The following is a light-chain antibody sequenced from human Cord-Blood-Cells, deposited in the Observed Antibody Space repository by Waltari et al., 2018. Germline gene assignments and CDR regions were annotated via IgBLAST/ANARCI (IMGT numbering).Light chain of an antibody. J-gene: IGKJ4*01. CDR2: AAS. Sequence: DIQMTQSPSSLSASVGDRVPITCRASQSISSYLNSYQQKPGKAPKLLIYAASSLQSGVPSRFSGSGSGTDFTLTISSLQPEDFATYYCQQSYSTPLTFGGGTKVEIK. V-gene: IGKV1-39*01. CDR3: QQSYSTPLT. CDR1: QSISSY.